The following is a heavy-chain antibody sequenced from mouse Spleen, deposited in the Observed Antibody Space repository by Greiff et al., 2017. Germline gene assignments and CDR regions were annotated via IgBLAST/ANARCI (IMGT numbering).Heavy chain of an antibody. D-gene: IGHD1-1*01. J-gene: IGHJ2*01. CDR3: ARNLDYYDGSYRFDY. V-gene: IGHV2-4-1*01. Sequence: QVQLKESGPGLVPPSQSLSITCTVSGFSLTSYGVHWVRQSPGKGLEWLGVIWSGGSTDYNAAFISRLSISKDNSKSQVFFKMNSLQADDTAIYYCARNLDYYDGSYRFDYWGQGTTLTVSS. CDR2: IWSGGST. CDR1: GFSLTSYG.